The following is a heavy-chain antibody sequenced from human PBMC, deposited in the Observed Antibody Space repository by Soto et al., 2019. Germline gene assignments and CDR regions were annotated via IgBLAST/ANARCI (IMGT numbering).Heavy chain of an antibody. V-gene: IGHV3-23*01. J-gene: IGHJ4*02. Sequence: GGSLRLSCAASGFTFSSYAMSWVRQAPGKGLEWVSAISGSGGSTYYADSVKGRFTISRDNSKNTLYLQMNSLRAEDTAVYYCAKDDYYDSSGYPNYGARLNPFDYWGQGTLVTVSS. CDR3: AKDDYYDSSGYPNYGARLNPFDY. D-gene: IGHD3-22*01. CDR2: ISGSGGST. CDR1: GFTFSSYA.